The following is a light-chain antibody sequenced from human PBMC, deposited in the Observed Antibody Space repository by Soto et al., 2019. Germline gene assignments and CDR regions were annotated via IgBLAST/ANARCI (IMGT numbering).Light chain of an antibody. CDR3: SSYPLGPTPHVH. CDR1: SSDVGGYNY. Sequence: QSALTQPASVSGSPGQSITISCTGTSSDVGGYNYVSWYQQHPGKAPKLMIYDVSNRPSGVSNRFSGSKSGNTASLTNCGILAWERADYYCSSYPLGPTPHVHFGGGTTLT. CDR2: DVS. J-gene: IGLJ2*01. V-gene: IGLV2-14*01.